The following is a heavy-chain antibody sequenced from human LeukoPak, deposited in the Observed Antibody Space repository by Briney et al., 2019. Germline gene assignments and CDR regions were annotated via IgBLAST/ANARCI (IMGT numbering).Heavy chain of an antibody. V-gene: IGHV4-59*08. CDR3: ARHVRSSSWYGYYYYGMDV. CDR1: GGSISSYY. Sequence: SETLSLTCTVSGGSISSYYWSWIRQPPGKGLEWIGYIYYSGSTNYNPSLKSRVTISVDTSKNQFSLKLSSVTAADTAVYYCARHVRSSSWYGYYYYGMDVWGQGTTVTVSS. D-gene: IGHD6-13*01. CDR2: IYYSGST. J-gene: IGHJ6*02.